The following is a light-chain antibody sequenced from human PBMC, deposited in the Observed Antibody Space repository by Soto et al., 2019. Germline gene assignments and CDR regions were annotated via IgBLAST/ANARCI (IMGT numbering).Light chain of an antibody. V-gene: IGKV1-5*03. J-gene: IGKJ1*01. Sequence: DIQMTQSPSTLSASVGDRVTITCRASQSISSWLAWYQPKPGKAPKLLIYKASSLESGVPSRFSGSGSGTEFTLTISSLQPDDFATYYCQQYNSNPGTFGQGTKVEIK. CDR1: QSISSW. CDR3: QQYNSNPGT. CDR2: KAS.